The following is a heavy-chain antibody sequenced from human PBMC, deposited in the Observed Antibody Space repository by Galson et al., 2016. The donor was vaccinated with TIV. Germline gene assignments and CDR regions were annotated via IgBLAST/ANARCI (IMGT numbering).Heavy chain of an antibody. CDR1: GYTFSNYW. D-gene: IGHD5-12*01. V-gene: IGHV5-51*01. CDR3: ASQAWEYSGGGEASGY. Sequence: QSGAEVKKPGESLKISCKVSGYTFSNYWIGWVRQMPGKGLEWMGIIYPDDSDTRYGPSFQGQVTISVDKSISTAYLQWSRLKASDSVTYYCASQAWEYSGGGEASGYWGQGTLVIVSS. J-gene: IGHJ4*02. CDR2: IYPDDSDT.